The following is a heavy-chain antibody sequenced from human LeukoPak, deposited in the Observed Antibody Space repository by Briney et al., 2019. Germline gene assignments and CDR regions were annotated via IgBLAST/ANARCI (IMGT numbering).Heavy chain of an antibody. Sequence: GRSLRLSCAASGFTFDDYAMHWVRHAPGKGLEWVSGISWNSGSIGYADSVKGRFTISRDNAKNSLYLQMNSLRAEDTALYYCAKDIVGMITFGGAFDYWGQGTLVTVSS. J-gene: IGHJ4*02. V-gene: IGHV3-9*01. CDR3: AKDIVGMITFGGAFDY. D-gene: IGHD3-16*01. CDR2: ISWNSGSI. CDR1: GFTFDDYA.